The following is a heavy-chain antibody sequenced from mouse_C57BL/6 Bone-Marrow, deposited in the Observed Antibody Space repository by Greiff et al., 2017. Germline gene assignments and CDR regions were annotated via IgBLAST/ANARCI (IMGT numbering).Heavy chain of an antibody. CDR3: ARAYYSNSAWFAY. J-gene: IGHJ3*01. CDR1: GFTFSDYG. CDR2: ISSGSSTI. Sequence: EVNLVESGGGLVKPGGSLKLSCAASGFTFSDYGMHWVRQAPEKGLEWVAYISSGSSTIYYADTVKGRFTISRDNAKNTLFLQMTSLRSEDTAMYYCARAYYSNSAWFAYWGQGTLVTVSA. V-gene: IGHV5-17*01. D-gene: IGHD2-5*01.